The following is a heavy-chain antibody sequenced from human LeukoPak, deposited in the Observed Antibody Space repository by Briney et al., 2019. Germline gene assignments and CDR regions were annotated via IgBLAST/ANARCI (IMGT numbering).Heavy chain of an antibody. Sequence: GGSLRLSCAASGFTFSSYAMSWVRQAPGKGLEWVSAISGSGGSTYYADSVKGRFTISRDNSKNTLYLQMNSLRAEDTAVYYCAKDQGYSSSWYHNWFDPWGQGTLVTVSS. J-gene: IGHJ5*02. CDR2: ISGSGGST. CDR1: GFTFSSYA. D-gene: IGHD6-13*01. V-gene: IGHV3-23*01. CDR3: AKDQGYSSSWYHNWFDP.